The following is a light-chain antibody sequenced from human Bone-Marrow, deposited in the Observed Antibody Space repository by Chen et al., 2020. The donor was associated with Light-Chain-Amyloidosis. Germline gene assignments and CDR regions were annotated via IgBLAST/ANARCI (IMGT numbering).Light chain of an antibody. CDR2: GAS. J-gene: IGKJ1*01. Sequence: EIVLTQSPDTISLSPGERATLSCRASQSVRSNYLAWYKQKPGQAPRLLMYGASSRATGIPDRFSGSGSGTDFTLTISRLEPEDFVLYYCQQYGSSPWTFGQGTKVEIK. CDR3: QQYGSSPWT. V-gene: IGKV3-20*01. CDR1: QSVRSNY.